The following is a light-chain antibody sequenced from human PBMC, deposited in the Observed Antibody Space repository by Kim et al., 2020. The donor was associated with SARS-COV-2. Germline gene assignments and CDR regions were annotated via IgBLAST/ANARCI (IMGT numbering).Light chain of an antibody. Sequence: SYELTQPPSVSVSPGQTASVSCSGDELGDKYASXYQQKPGQSPVLVIYQDGKRPTGIPERFSGSNSGNTATLTISGTQAMDEADYYCQAWASSTVVFCGG. J-gene: IGLJ2*01. V-gene: IGLV3-1*01. CDR2: QDG. CDR3: QAWASSTVV. CDR1: ELGDKY.